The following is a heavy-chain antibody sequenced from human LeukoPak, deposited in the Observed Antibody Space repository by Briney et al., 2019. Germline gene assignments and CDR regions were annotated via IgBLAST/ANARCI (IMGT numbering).Heavy chain of an antibody. J-gene: IGHJ4*02. CDR1: GFTFNSYS. CDR3: ARVLTARFTGGVY. V-gene: IGHV3-21*01. D-gene: IGHD6-6*01. CDR2: ISSSSSYI. Sequence: GGSLRLSCAASGFTFNSYSMNWVRQAPGKGLEWVSSISSSSSYIYYADSVKGRFTISRDNAKNSLYLQMNSLRAEDTAVYYCARVLTARFTGGVYWGQGTLVTVSS.